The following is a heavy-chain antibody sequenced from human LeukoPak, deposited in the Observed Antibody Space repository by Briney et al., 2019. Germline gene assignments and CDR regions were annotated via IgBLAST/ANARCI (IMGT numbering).Heavy chain of an antibody. J-gene: IGHJ4*02. D-gene: IGHD3-9*01. CDR1: GYTFNDYY. CDR2: VDLEDGDP. V-gene: IGHV1-69-2*01. CDR3: ARGSRAFDWLGSYFDF. Sequence: VKISCKASGYTFNDYYIHWAQQAPGKGLEWMGRVDLEDGDPLHSEKFQGRVNITAETSTETAYLDRNSLRSFHTALYFCARGSRAFDWLGSYFDFWGQGTLVSVSS.